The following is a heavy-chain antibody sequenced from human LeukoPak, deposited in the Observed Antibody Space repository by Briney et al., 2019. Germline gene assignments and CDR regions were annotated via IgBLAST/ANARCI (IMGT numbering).Heavy chain of an antibody. D-gene: IGHD6-19*01. V-gene: IGHV4-34*01. CDR1: GGSFSGYY. Sequence: SETLSLTCAVYGGSFSGYYRSWIRQPPGKGLEWIGEINHSGSTNYNPSLKSRVTISVDTSKNQFSLKLSSVTAADTAVYYCARGGWSSRGVLSAFDIWGQGTMVTVSS. CDR2: INHSGST. J-gene: IGHJ3*02. CDR3: ARGGWSSRGVLSAFDI.